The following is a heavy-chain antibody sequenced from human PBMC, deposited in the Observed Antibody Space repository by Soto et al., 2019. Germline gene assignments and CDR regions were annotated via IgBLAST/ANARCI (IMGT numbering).Heavy chain of an antibody. D-gene: IGHD6-13*01. V-gene: IGHV1-46*01. CDR1: GYTFTSYY. J-gene: IGHJ6*02. CDR3: ATETPRDPSLRQLGEYYYGMDV. Sequence: ASVEVSCKASGYTFTSYYMHWVRQAPGQGLEWMGIINPSGGSTSYAQKFQGRVTMTRDTSTSTVYMELSSLRSEDTAVYYCATETPRDPSLRQLGEYYYGMDVWGQGTTVTVSS. CDR2: INPSGGST.